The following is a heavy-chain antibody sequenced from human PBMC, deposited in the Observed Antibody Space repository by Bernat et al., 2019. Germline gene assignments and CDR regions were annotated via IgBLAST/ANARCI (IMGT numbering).Heavy chain of an antibody. CDR3: LGETTVGDF. Sequence: EVQLVESGGGLVKPGRSLRLSCTASGFTFSGSAMHWVRQASGKGLEWVGRIRSKPNNYATAYVASVKGRFTISRDDSKNTAYLQMNSLKTEDTAVYYCLGETTVGDFWGQGTLVTVSS. CDR2: IRSKPNNYAT. D-gene: IGHD4-17*01. V-gene: IGHV3-73*01. J-gene: IGHJ4*02. CDR1: GFTFSGSA.